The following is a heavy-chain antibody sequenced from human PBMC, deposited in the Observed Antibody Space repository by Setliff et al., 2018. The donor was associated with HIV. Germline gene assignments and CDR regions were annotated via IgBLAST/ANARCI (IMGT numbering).Heavy chain of an antibody. J-gene: IGHJ4*02. V-gene: IGHV1-69*10. Sequence: GASVKVSCKASGGTFSSYAISWVRQAPGQGLEWMGGIIPMYGVTNYAQKFQGRVTMTRDTSTSTVYMELSSLRSEDTAVYYCAREWELLLGYWGQGTLVTVSS. CDR1: GGTFSSYA. CDR2: IIPMYGVT. D-gene: IGHD1-26*01. CDR3: AREWELLLGY.